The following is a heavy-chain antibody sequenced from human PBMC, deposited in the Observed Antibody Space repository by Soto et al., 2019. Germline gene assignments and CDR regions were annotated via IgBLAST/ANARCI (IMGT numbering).Heavy chain of an antibody. Sequence: VPLLESGGGLVQPGGSLRLSCAASGFTFSSYAMSWVRQAPGKGLEWVSAISGSGGSTYYADSVKGRFTISRDNSKNTLYLQMNSLRAEDTAVYYCAKDPYSSSGYYYGMDVWGQGTTVTVSS. V-gene: IGHV3-23*01. CDR1: GFTFSSYA. CDR3: AKDPYSSSGYYYGMDV. J-gene: IGHJ6*02. CDR2: ISGSGGST. D-gene: IGHD6-6*01.